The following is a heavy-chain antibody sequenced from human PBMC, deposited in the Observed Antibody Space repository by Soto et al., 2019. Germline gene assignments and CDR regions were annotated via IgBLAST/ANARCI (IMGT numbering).Heavy chain of an antibody. Sequence: GGSLRLSCAVSGFTFSSFWMHWVRQVPGKGLVWISRISPDGTITGHADSVKGRFTISRDNAKNTMYLQMNSLRAEDTAVYYCTRDRSTVTLFDSWGQATLVTVSS. CDR3: TRDRSTVTLFDS. J-gene: IGHJ4*02. V-gene: IGHV3-74*01. CDR2: ISPDGTIT. CDR1: GFTFSSFW. D-gene: IGHD4-17*01.